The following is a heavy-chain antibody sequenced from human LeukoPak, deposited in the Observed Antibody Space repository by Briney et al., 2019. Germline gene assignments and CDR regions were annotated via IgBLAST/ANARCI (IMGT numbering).Heavy chain of an antibody. CDR1: GFTFSDFY. CDR2: ISSSSSTI. Sequence: PGGSLRLSCAASGFTFSDFYMSWIRQAPGKGLEWVSYISSSSSTIYYADSVKGRFTISRDNAKNSLYLQMNSLRAEDTAVYYCARGDNEAFITMIVVPPRGNFDYWGQGTLVTVSS. D-gene: IGHD3-22*01. V-gene: IGHV3-11*04. CDR3: ARGDNEAFITMIVVPPRGNFDY. J-gene: IGHJ4*02.